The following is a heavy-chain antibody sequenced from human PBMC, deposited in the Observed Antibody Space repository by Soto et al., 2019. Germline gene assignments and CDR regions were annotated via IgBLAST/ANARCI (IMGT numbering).Heavy chain of an antibody. J-gene: IGHJ4*02. V-gene: IGHV3-30*03. Sequence: QVQLVESGGGVVQPGRSLRLSCAVSGFTVSTYGMHWVRQAPGKGLEWVAVISRDGGTKYYADSVKGRFTISRDNSRNTLFLEMNSLRSDDMAVYYCATEQQLGDYWGQGTLVTVSS. D-gene: IGHD6-13*01. CDR3: ATEQQLGDY. CDR2: ISRDGGTK. CDR1: GFTVSTYG.